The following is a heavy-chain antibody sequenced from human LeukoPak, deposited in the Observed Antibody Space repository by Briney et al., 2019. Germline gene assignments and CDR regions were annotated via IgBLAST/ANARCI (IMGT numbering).Heavy chain of an antibody. CDR2: IYYSGST. D-gene: IGHD3-10*01. CDR1: GDSMNNYY. V-gene: IGHV4-59*01. J-gene: IGHJ4*02. CDR3: AGSSLYYGSGSYDR. Sequence: SETLSLTCNVFGDSMNNYYWSWIRQPPGKGLEWIGYIYYSGSTNYNSSLKSRVTISVDASKNQFSLKLSSVTAADTAVYYCAGSSLYYGSGSYDRWGQGTLVTVSS.